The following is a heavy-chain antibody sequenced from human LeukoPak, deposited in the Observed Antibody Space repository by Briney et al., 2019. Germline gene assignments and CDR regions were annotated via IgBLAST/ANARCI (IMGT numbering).Heavy chain of an antibody. V-gene: IGHV4-59*10. CDR3: ARESSGSYYNVYYYYMDV. CDR2: IYTSGST. CDR1: GGSFSGYY. D-gene: IGHD3-10*01. Sequence: SETLSLTCAVYGGSFSGYYWSWIRQPPGKGLEWIGRIYTSGSTNYNPSLKSRVTISVDTSKNQFSLKLSSVTAADTAMYYCARESSGSYYNVYYYYMDVWGKGTTVTISS. J-gene: IGHJ6*03.